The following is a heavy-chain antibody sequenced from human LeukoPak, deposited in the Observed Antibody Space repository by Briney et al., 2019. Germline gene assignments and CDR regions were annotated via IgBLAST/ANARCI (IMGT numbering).Heavy chain of an antibody. CDR3: AREDPVVRGEDY. CDR1: GYSISSGYY. Sequence: SETLSLTCTVSGYSISSGYYWGWIRQPPGKGLEWIGSIYHSGSTYYNPSLKSRVTISVDTSKNQFSLKLSSVTAADTAVYYCAREDPVVRGEDYWGQGTLVTVSS. V-gene: IGHV4-38-2*02. J-gene: IGHJ4*02. D-gene: IGHD3-10*01. CDR2: IYHSGST.